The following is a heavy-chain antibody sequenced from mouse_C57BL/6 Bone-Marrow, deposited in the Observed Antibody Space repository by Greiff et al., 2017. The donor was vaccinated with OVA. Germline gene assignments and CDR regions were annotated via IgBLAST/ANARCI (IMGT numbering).Heavy chain of an antibody. J-gene: IGHJ1*03. CDR2: IHPNSGST. Sequence: QVQLQQPGAELVKPGASVKLSCKASGYTFTSYWMHWVKQRPGQGLEWIGMIHPNSGSTNYNEKFKSKATLTVDKSSSTAYMQLSSLTSEDSAVYYCALLQVVAQGYFDVWGTGTTVTVSS. D-gene: IGHD2-14*01. CDR3: ALLQVVAQGYFDV. V-gene: IGHV1-64*01. CDR1: GYTFTSYW.